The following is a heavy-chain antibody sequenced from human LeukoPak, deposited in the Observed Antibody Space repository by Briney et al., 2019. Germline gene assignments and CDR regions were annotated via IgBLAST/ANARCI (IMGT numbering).Heavy chain of an antibody. CDR2: INPNSGGT. J-gene: IGHJ3*02. V-gene: IGHV1-2*02. CDR3: ARQITGSYDAFDI. Sequence: GASVKVSCKASGYTFTGYYMHWVRQAPGQGLEWMGWINPNSGGTNYAQKFQGRVTMARDTSISTAYVELSRLRSDDTAVYYCARQITGSYDAFDIWGQGTMVTVSS. D-gene: IGHD1-20*01. CDR1: GYTFTGYY.